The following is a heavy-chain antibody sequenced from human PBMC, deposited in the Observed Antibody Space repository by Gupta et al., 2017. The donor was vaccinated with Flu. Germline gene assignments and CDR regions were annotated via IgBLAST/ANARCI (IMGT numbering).Heavy chain of an antibody. CDR1: GLSMSNYA. V-gene: IGHV3-23*01. Sequence: VPLLESGGGLIQPGRSLRLPCAASGLSMSNYAMPWVRRASGKGLEWDSVISADCSTTFYVESVKGRFTISRDSSKNTLYLQMDSLRAEDTAVYYCAKGGWGRGWGADCYMGHWGQGTLVTVSS. J-gene: IGHJ4*02. CDR2: ISADCSTT. D-gene: IGHD2-21*02. CDR3: AKGGWGRGWGADCYMGH.